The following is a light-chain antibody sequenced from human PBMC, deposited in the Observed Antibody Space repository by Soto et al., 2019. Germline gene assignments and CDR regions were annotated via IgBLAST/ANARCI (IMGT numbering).Light chain of an antibody. Sequence: QSVLTQPPSVSGAPGQRVTISCTGRSSNIGAGYDVHWYQQLPGTAPKLLIDGNTNRPSGVPDRFSGSKSRISASLPITGLQAEDEADYYCLLYESRLVVFAGGTMVSVL. CDR1: SSNIGAGYD. J-gene: IGLJ2*01. CDR3: LLYESRLVV. CDR2: GNT. V-gene: IGLV1-40*01.